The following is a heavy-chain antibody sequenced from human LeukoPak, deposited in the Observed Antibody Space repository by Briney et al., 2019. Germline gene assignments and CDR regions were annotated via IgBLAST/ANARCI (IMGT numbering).Heavy chain of an antibody. J-gene: IGHJ4*02. Sequence: GASVKVSCKASGYTFTSYDINWVRQAPGQGLEWMGWINPNSGGTNYAQKFQGRVTMTRDASISTAYMELSRLRSDDTAVYYCARDWDSTNDYWGQGTLVTVSS. CDR3: ARDWDSTNDY. CDR2: INPNSGGT. CDR1: GYTFTSYD. V-gene: IGHV1-2*02. D-gene: IGHD1-26*01.